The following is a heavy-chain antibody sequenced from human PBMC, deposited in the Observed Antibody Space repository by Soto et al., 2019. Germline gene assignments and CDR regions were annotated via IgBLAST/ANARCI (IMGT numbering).Heavy chain of an antibody. J-gene: IGHJ5*02. V-gene: IGHV5-51*01. Sequence: PGESLKISGKGSGYSFTIYCIAWVLQMPGKGLEWMGIINPRDSDTRYSPSFQGQVTISADKSINTAYLQWSSLKASDTAMYYCARLKYNWNENWFDPWGQGTLVTVS. CDR1: GYSFTIYC. D-gene: IGHD1-20*01. CDR3: ARLKYNWNENWFDP. CDR2: INPRDSDT.